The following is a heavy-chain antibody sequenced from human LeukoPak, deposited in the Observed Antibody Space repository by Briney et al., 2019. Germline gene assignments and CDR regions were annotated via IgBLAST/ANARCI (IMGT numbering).Heavy chain of an antibody. V-gene: IGHV1-8*01. CDR1: RYTFTSYD. J-gene: IGHJ4*02. CDR3: ARLSQTPDYYRGGGYFYLGY. D-gene: IGHD2-2*03. Sequence: ASVRVSCKGFRYTFTSYDINWVRQAPGQGLEWMGWMNPNTGNTGYAPKFQGRVSMTRDTSISTAFLELSGLRSDDTAVYYCARLSQTPDYYRGGGYFYLGYWGQGTRVTVSS. CDR2: MNPNTGNT.